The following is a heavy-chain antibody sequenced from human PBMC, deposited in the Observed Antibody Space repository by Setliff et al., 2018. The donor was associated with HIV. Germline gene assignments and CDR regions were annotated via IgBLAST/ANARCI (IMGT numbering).Heavy chain of an antibody. CDR3: ARLGGGLRGRYDFWDPSFDY. Sequence: SETLSLTCAVYGGSFSAYHWSWIRQTPGKGLEWLGEINHSGSTAYNLALSRDSSNNTVNLQMSSLRPDDTAIYYCARLGGGLRGRYDFWDPSFDYWGLGTPVTVSS. J-gene: IGHJ4*02. D-gene: IGHD3-3*01. V-gene: IGHV4-34*01. CDR2: INHSGST. CDR1: GGSFSAYH.